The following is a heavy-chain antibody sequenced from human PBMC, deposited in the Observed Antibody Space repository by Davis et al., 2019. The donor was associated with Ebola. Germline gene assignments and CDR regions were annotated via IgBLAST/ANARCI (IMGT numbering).Heavy chain of an antibody. CDR1: GFTLRRYD. D-gene: IGHD1-26*01. CDR3: AKHDFRQYISGWYDS. V-gene: IGHV3-23*01. CDR2: ISLSGTTA. J-gene: IGHJ5*01. Sequence: PGGSLRLSCEASGFTLRRYDMSWVRQAPGKGLEWVSSISLSGTTAYYADSVKGRFIVSRDNTKSMIYLQMNYLRAEDTAIYYCAKHDFRQYISGWYDSWGQGTLVTVSS.